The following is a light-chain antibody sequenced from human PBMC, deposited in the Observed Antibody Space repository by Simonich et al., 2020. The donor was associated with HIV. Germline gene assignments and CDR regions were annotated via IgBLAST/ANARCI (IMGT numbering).Light chain of an antibody. Sequence: ELVITLSPPTLSMAPGDGATLACRASQTVSSNLAWYQQRPGQAPRLLMCGTSTRATGIPARFSGSGSGTEFTLTISRMQSEDFAVYYCQQYNNWPTFGGGTKVEIK. CDR2: GTS. CDR1: QTVSSN. CDR3: QQYNNWPT. J-gene: IGKJ4*01. V-gene: IGKV3-15*01.